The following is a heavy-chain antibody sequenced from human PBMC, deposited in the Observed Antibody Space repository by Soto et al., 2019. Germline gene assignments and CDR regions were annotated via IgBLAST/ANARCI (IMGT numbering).Heavy chain of an antibody. J-gene: IGHJ5*02. CDR2: IYPGDSDT. Sequence: ESLKISCKGSGYSFTGYWIAWVRQMPGKGLECMGIIYPGDSDTRYSPSFEGQVTISADKSINTAYLQWSSLKASDSAMYYCARPFDTSGWYDHWGQGTLVTVSS. V-gene: IGHV5-51*01. D-gene: IGHD6-19*01. CDR1: GYSFTGYW. CDR3: ARPFDTSGWYDH.